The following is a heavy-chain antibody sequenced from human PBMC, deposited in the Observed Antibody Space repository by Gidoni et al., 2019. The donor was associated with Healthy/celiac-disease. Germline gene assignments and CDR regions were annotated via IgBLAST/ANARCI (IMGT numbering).Heavy chain of an antibody. CDR2: ISYDGSNK. V-gene: IGHV3-30*18. Sequence: QVQLVESGGGVVQPGRSLRLSCAASGFTFSSYGMHWVRQAPGKGLEWVAVISYDGSNKYYADSVKGRFTISRDNSKNTLYLQMNSLRAEDTAVYYCAKDLYYYDSSDDWGVFDYWGQGTLVTVSS. D-gene: IGHD3-22*01. CDR3: AKDLYYYDSSDDWGVFDY. CDR1: GFTFSSYG. J-gene: IGHJ4*02.